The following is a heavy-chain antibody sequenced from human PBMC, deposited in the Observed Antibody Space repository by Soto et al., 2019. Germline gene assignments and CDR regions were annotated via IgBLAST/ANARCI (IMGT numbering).Heavy chain of an antibody. J-gene: IGHJ6*02. Sequence: GGSLRLSCAASGFTFSSYAMHWVRQAPGKGLEWVAVISYDGSNKYYADSVKGRFTISRDNSKNTLYLQMNSLRAEDTAVYYCARGGSRRYYYYGMDVWGQGTTVTVSS. CDR3: ARGGSRRYYYYGMDV. CDR1: GFTFSSYA. D-gene: IGHD6-13*01. CDR2: ISYDGSNK. V-gene: IGHV3-30-3*01.